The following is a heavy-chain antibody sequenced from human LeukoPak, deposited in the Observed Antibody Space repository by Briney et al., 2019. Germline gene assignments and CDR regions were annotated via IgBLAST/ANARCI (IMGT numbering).Heavy chain of an antibody. J-gene: IGHJ6*03. CDR3: ARGSSSVLSDYMDV. Sequence: SETLSLTCTVSGGSISSYYWSWIRQPAGKGLEWIGRIYTSGSTNYNPSLKSRVTMSVDTSKNQFSLKLSSVTAADTAVYYCARGSSSVLSDYMDVWGKGTTVTVSS. CDR1: GGSISSYY. D-gene: IGHD6-6*01. V-gene: IGHV4-4*07. CDR2: IYTSGST.